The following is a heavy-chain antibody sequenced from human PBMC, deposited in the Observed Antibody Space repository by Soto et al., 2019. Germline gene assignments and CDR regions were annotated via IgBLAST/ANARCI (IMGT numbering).Heavy chain of an antibody. V-gene: IGHV3-30*18. D-gene: IGHD3-16*02. Sequence: QVQLVESGGGVVQAGGSLRLYCEASGFTFSSYAMHWVRQAPGKGLEWVAVVSYEGTNKYYADSVKGRFTISRDNSRYTLYLQMESLRAEDTAVYYCAKDESYDYVWGAYRPFDSWGQGTLVTVSS. J-gene: IGHJ4*02. CDR1: GFTFSSYA. CDR2: VSYEGTNK. CDR3: AKDESYDYVWGAYRPFDS.